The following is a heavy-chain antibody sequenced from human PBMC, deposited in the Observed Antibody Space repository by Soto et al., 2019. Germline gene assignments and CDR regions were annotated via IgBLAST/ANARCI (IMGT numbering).Heavy chain of an antibody. D-gene: IGHD3-22*01. CDR1: GYTFPSYG. CDR3: ARPRRYYYDSSGYYFDY. V-gene: IGHV1-18*01. J-gene: IGHJ4*02. CDR2: ISAYNGNT. Sequence: GASVKVSCKASGYTFPSYGISWVRQAPGQGLEWMGWISAYNGNTNYAQKLQGRVTMTTDTSTSTAYMELRSLRSDDTAVYYCARPRRYYYDSSGYYFDYWGQGTLVTVSS.